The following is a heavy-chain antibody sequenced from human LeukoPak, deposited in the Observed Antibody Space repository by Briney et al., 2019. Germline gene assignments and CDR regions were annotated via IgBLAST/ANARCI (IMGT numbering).Heavy chain of an antibody. CDR2: IYRGGST. CDR1: GFTVSSNY. V-gene: IGHV3-66*01. Sequence: GGSLRLSCAASGFTVSSNYIIWVRQAPGKGLEWVSVIYRGGSTYYADSVKGRFNISRDNSTNTLYLQMNSLRAEGTAVYYCARDVYNWNPYGMDVWGQGTTVTVSS. D-gene: IGHD1-20*01. J-gene: IGHJ6*02. CDR3: ARDVYNWNPYGMDV.